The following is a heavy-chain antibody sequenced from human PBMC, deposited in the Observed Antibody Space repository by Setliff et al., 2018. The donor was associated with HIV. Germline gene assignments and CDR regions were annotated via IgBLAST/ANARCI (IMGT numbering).Heavy chain of an antibody. CDR1: GGTFSSFG. D-gene: IGHD3-10*01. Sequence: SSVKVSCKASGGTFSSFGIIWVRQAPVPFLEWMGGIIPIFGTANSSQKFPVLLTITADESTSHSSMELSSLRSEDTAIYDCARGRESLWFGELPSRDAFDIWG. V-gene: IGHV1-69*13. J-gene: IGHJ3*02. CDR3: ARGRESLWFGELPSRDAFDI. CDR2: IIPIFGTA.